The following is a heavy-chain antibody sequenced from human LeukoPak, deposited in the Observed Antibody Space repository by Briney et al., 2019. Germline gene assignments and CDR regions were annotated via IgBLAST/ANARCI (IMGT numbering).Heavy chain of an antibody. J-gene: IGHJ4*02. CDR2: ISGSGDTS. Sequence: GWSLRLSCAASGLTFSSYAVSWIGQAPGKGREWVSAISGSGDTSFYANPVKGRVTISRDNSKNTLYLQMPSLSAEDTAVYYCAKDFRGHGYFFDYWGQGTLVPVSS. CDR3: AKDFRGHGYFFDY. CDR1: GLTFSSYA. V-gene: IGHV3-23*01.